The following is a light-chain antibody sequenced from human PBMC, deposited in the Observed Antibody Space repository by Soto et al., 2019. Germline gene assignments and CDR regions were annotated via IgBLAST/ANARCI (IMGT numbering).Light chain of an antibody. J-gene: IGKJ5*01. CDR3: QQFNSYPIT. CDR2: AAS. Sequence: DIQLTHSPSFLSASVGDIVTITCWASQGISNYLAWYQQKPGKAPKLLIYAASTLQSGVPSRFSRSGSGTEFTLTISSLQPEDFATYYCQQFNSYPITFGHGTRLEIK. V-gene: IGKV1-9*01. CDR1: QGISNY.